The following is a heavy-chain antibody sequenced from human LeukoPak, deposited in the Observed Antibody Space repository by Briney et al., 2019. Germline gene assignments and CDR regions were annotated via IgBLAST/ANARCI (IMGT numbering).Heavy chain of an antibody. CDR1: GFTFSDYY. D-gene: IGHD6-13*01. Sequence: PGGSLRLSCAASGFTFSDYYMSWIRQAPGKGLERFSYISPSSGYTNYADSVKGRFTISRDNAKNSLYLQMNSLRDEDTAVFYCARGAAAFDYWGQGTLVTVSS. V-gene: IGHV3-11*06. J-gene: IGHJ4*02. CDR2: ISPSSGYT. CDR3: ARGAAAFDY.